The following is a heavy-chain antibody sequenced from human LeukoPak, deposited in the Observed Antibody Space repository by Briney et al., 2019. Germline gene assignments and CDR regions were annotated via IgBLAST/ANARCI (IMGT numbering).Heavy chain of an antibody. V-gene: IGHV3-7*01. CDR2: TKHDGSEK. J-gene: IGHJ4*02. CDR3: ARDWGQMATNRMDY. D-gene: IGHD5-24*01. Sequence: GGSLRLSCAASGFTFSSYWMSWVRQAPGKGLEWVAITKHDGSEKYYVDSVKGRFTISRDNAKNSLYLQMNSLRAEDTAVYYCARDWGQMATNRMDYWGQGTLVTVSS. CDR1: GFTFSSYW.